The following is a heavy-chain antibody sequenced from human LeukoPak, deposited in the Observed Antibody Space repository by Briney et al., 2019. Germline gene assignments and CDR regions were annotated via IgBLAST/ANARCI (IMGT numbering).Heavy chain of an antibody. V-gene: IGHV4-39*07. Sequence: SETLSLTCTVSGASISRSRFYWGWIRQPPGKGLEWIGSIYYSGSTSYKPSLKSRVTISVDTSKNQFSLKLSSVTAADTAVYYCARDVERGYGGNSVVVFFDYWGQGTLVTVSS. CDR1: GASISRSRFY. D-gene: IGHD4-23*01. J-gene: IGHJ4*02. CDR2: IYYSGST. CDR3: ARDVERGYGGNSVVVFFDY.